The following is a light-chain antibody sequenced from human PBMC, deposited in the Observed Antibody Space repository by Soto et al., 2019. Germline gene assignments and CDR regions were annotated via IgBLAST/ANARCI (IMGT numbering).Light chain of an antibody. J-gene: IGLJ1*01. Sequence: QSVLAQPSSVSGSPGQSITISCTGTSTDVGGYNYVSWYQHHPGKGPKLIIYEVSNRPSGVSDSFSGSKSGNKASLIISNLEAEDESDYYCGSYTSTDTPFVFGTGTKLTVL. V-gene: IGLV2-14*01. CDR1: STDVGGYNY. CDR2: EVS. CDR3: GSYTSTDTPFV.